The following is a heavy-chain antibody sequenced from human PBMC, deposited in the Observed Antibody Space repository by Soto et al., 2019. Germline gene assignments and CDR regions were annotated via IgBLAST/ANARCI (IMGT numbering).Heavy chain of an antibody. CDR3: AKMDDSSVNDMDV. CDR1: GFTVSSYH. CDR2: IYTAGSA. J-gene: IGHJ6*02. D-gene: IGHD3-22*01. V-gene: IGHV3-53*05. Sequence: GGSLRLSCAASGFTVSSYHMSWVRQAPGKGLEWVSIIYTAGSADFADSVKGRFTISRDNSKNSLYLQMNSLRTEDTALYYCAKMDDSSVNDMDVWGHGTTVTVSS.